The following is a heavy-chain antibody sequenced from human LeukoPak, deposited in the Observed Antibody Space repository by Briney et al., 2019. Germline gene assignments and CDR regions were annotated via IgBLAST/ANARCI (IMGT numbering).Heavy chain of an antibody. CDR2: IYHSGST. V-gene: IGHV4-30-2*05. CDR3: ARERAVFSSGSLNWFDP. J-gene: IGHJ5*02. D-gene: IGHD3-22*01. CDR1: GGSISSGGYY. Sequence: PSETLSLTCTVSGGSISSGGYYWSWIRQPPGKGLEWIGYIYHSGSTYYNPSLKSRVTISVDTSKNQFSLKLSSVTAADTAVYYCARERAVFSSGSLNWFDPWGQGTLVTVSS.